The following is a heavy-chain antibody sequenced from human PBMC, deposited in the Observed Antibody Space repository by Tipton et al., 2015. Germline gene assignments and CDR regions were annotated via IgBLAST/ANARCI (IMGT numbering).Heavy chain of an antibody. CDR2: VNHSGRN. V-gene: IGHV4-34*01. D-gene: IGHD3-10*01. CDR3: ARVYILLSQGGMAV. J-gene: IGHJ6*02. Sequence: AGLVKPSETLSINCAVYGGSLSDYYWNWIRQPPGKGLEWIGEVNHSGRNNYNLSLKSRVTISVDKFKNQFSLELNSVTAADTAVYYCARVYILLSQGGMAVWGQGTTVTVSS. CDR1: GGSLSDYY.